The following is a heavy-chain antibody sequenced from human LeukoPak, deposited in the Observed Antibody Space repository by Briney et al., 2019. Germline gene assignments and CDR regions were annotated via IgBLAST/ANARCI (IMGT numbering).Heavy chain of an antibody. J-gene: IGHJ4*02. Sequence: PSETLSLTCTVSGYSISSGYYWSWIRQPPGKGLEWIGYIYYSGSTNYNPSLKSRVTISVDTSKNQFSLKLSSVTAADTAVYYCARSTRYYDSSGYLPGFDYWGQGTLVTVSS. CDR2: IYYSGST. CDR3: ARSTRYYDSSGYLPGFDY. D-gene: IGHD3-22*01. V-gene: IGHV4-38-2*02. CDR1: GYSISSGYY.